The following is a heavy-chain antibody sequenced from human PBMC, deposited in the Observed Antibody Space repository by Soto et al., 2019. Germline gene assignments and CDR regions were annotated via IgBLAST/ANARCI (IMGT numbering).Heavy chain of an antibody. Sequence: QVQLQQWGAGLLKPSETLSLTCAVYGGSFSGYYWSWIRQPPGKGLEWIGDINHSGSTNYYTSLKSRVTISVDTSKNQFSLNLSSVTAADTAVYYCARSRVSGGRRCCSDIWGQGTMVTVSS. V-gene: IGHV4-34*01. CDR3: ARSRVSGGRRCCSDI. D-gene: IGHD1-26*01. CDR1: GGSFSGYY. J-gene: IGHJ3*02. CDR2: INHSGST.